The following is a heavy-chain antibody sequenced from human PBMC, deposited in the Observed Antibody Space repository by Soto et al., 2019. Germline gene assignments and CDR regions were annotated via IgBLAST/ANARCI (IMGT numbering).Heavy chain of an antibody. D-gene: IGHD1-26*01. J-gene: IGHJ3*02. CDR3: ARGLVVGGAFDI. CDR1: GGSFSGYY. Sequence: QVQLQQWGAGLLKPSETLSLTCAVYGGSFSGYYWSWIRQPPGKGLEWIGEINHSGSTNYNPSLKSRVNISVDTSKNQFSLKLSSVTAADTAVYYCARGLVVGGAFDIWGQGTMVTASS. CDR2: INHSGST. V-gene: IGHV4-34*01.